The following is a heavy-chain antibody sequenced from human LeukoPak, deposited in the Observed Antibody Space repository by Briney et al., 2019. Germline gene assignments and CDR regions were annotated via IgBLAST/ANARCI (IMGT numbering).Heavy chain of an antibody. D-gene: IGHD5-12*01. J-gene: IGHJ3*02. V-gene: IGHV4-61*01. CDR1: GGSISSGRYS. Sequence: SETLSLTCTVSGGSISSGRYSWTWIRQPPGKGLEWIGYVYYTGSTNYNPSLKSRVTISVDTSKNQFSLKLSSVTAADTAVYYCARVYGSGYDFRGAFDIWGQGTMVTVSS. CDR3: ARVYGSGYDFRGAFDI. CDR2: VYYTGST.